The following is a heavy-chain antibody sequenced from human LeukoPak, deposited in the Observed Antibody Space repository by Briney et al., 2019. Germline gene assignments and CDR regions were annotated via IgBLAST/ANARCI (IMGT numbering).Heavy chain of an antibody. Sequence: SETLSLTCTVSGGSISSSSYYWGWIRQPPGKGLEWIGSIYYSGSTYYNPSLKSRVTISVDTSKNQFSLNLSSVTAADTAVYYCARLYYNSSGYYQICYFDYWGQGTLVTVSS. D-gene: IGHD3-22*01. J-gene: IGHJ4*02. V-gene: IGHV4-39*01. CDR2: IYYSGST. CDR3: ARLYYNSSGYYQICYFDY. CDR1: GGSISSSSYY.